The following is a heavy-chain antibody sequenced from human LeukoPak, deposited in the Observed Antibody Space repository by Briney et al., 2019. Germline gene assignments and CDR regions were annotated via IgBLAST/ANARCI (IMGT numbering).Heavy chain of an antibody. CDR2: IYTSGST. CDR3: ARDHPPADYDFWSGYYTGYFDY. J-gene: IGHJ4*02. V-gene: IGHV4-61*02. Sequence: PSQTLSLTCTVSGGSISSGSYYWSWIWQPAGKGLEWIGRIYTSGSTNYNPSLKSRVTISVDTSKNQFSLKLSSVTAADTAVYYCARDHPPADYDFWSGYYTGYFDYWGQGTLVTVSS. D-gene: IGHD3-3*01. CDR1: GGSISSGSYY.